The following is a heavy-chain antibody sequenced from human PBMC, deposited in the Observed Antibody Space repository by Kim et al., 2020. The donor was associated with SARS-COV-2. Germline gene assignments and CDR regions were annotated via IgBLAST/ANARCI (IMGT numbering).Heavy chain of an antibody. V-gene: IGHV4-31*03. CDR2: IYYSGST. CDR3: ARGRDGYILYFDY. D-gene: IGHD5-12*01. J-gene: IGHJ4*02. CDR1: GGSISSGGYY. Sequence: SETLSLTCTVSGGSISSGGYYWSWIRQHPGKGLEWIGYIYYSGSTYYNPSLKSRVTISVDTSKNQFSLKLSSVTAADTAVYYCARGRDGYILYFDYWGQGTLVTVSS.